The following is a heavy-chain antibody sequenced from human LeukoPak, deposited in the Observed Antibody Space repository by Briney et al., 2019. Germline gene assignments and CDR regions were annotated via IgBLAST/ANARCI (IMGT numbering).Heavy chain of an antibody. Sequence: GRSLKLSSAASGFTFHDYAMHWVRQAPGKPLDRASGICWNSGCIGYAGSVKGRFTISRGNAKNFLYLQMNSLRAEDMALYYCAKGGGCSRHRFYYFDYWGQGTLVTVSS. V-gene: IGHV3-9*03. CDR1: GFTFHDYA. CDR2: ICWNSGCI. D-gene: IGHD3-3*01. CDR3: AKGGGCSRHRFYYFDY. J-gene: IGHJ4*02.